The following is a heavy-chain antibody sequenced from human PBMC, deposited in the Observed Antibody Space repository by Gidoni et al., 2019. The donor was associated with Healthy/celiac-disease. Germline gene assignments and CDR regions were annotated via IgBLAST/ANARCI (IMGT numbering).Heavy chain of an antibody. V-gene: IGHV3-33*01. Sequence: QVQLVESGGGVVQPGRSLRLSCAASGFTFSSYGMHWVRQAPGKGLEWVAVIWYDGSNKYYADSVKGRFTISRDNSKNTLYLQMNSLRAEDTAVYYRARGGPSSGYYFDYWGQGTLVTVSS. J-gene: IGHJ4*02. CDR3: ARGGPSSGYYFDY. CDR2: IWYDGSNK. CDR1: GFTFSSYG. D-gene: IGHD3-22*01.